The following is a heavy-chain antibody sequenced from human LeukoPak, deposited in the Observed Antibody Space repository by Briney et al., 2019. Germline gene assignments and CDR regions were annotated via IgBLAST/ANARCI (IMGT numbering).Heavy chain of an antibody. CDR2: IIPIFGTA. J-gene: IGHJ3*02. V-gene: IGHV1-69*13. CDR3: ASCSSTSCYRPHDAFDI. D-gene: IGHD2-2*02. Sequence: SVKVSCKASGGTFSSYAISWVRQAPGQGLEWMGGIIPIFGTANYAQKFQGRVTITADESTSTAYMELSSLRSEDTAVYYCASCSSTSCYRPHDAFDIWGQGTMVTVSS. CDR1: GGTFSSYA.